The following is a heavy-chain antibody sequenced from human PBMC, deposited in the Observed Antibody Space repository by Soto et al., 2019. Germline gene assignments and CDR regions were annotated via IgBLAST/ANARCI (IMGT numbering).Heavy chain of an antibody. CDR1: GFTFTSSA. Sequence: SVKVSCKASGFTFTSSAFQWVRQARGQRLEWIGWIAVGSGYTNYAQRFHDRVTLTRDMSTATTYMELSRLTSEDTAIYSCAADATAWQQMVPSDYWGQGTLVTVSS. CDR3: AADATAWQQMVPSDY. D-gene: IGHD2-8*01. CDR2: IAVGSGYT. J-gene: IGHJ4*02. V-gene: IGHV1-58*01.